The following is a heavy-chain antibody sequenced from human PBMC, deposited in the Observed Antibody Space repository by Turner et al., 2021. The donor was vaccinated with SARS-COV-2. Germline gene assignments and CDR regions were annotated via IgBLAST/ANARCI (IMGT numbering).Heavy chain of an antibody. D-gene: IGHD3-10*01. CDR2: IYYSGST. CDR1: GGSISSSSYY. Sequence: QLQLQESGPGQVKPSETLSLTCNVSGGSISSSSYYWGWIRQPPGKGLEWIGSIYYSGSTYYNPSLKSRVTISVDTSKNQFSLKLSSVTAADTAVYYCASQEALVPSYYYYYYGMDVWGQGTTVTVSS. J-gene: IGHJ6*02. CDR3: ASQEALVPSYYYYYYGMDV. V-gene: IGHV4-39*01.